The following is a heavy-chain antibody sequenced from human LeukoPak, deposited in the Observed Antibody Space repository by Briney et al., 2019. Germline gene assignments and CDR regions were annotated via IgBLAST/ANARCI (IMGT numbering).Heavy chain of an antibody. CDR2: FNPNSGGT. CDR1: GYXFTGYY. Sequence: ASVKVSCKASGYXFTGYYIHWVRQAPGQGREWMGWFNPNSGGTNFAQKFQGKVTMTRDTSISTAYMELSRLTSDDTAVYYCARGDSYGDLDYWGQGTLVTVSS. D-gene: IGHD4-17*01. J-gene: IGHJ4*02. V-gene: IGHV1-2*02. CDR3: ARGDSYGDLDY.